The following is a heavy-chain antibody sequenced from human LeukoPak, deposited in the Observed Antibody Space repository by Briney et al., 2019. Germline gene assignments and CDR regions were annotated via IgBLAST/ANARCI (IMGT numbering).Heavy chain of an antibody. J-gene: IGHJ5*01. CDR2: IYTSGST. D-gene: IGHD2-15*01. CDR1: GGSISSYY. V-gene: IGHV4-4*07. Sequence: KPSETLSLTCAVSGGSISSYYWSWIRQPAGKGLEWIGRIYTSGSTKYNPSLMSRVTMSVDTSKNQFSLKLSSVTAADTAVYYCARDRSSGGSSDWFDSWGQGTLVIVSS. CDR3: ARDRSSGGSSDWFDS.